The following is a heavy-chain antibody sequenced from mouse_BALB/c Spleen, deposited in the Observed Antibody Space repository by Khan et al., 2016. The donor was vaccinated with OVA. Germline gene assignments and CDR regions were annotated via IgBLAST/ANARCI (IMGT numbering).Heavy chain of an antibody. CDR3: VRDYWDVFAY. Sequence: VQLKESGAELVKPGASVKLSCTASGFNIKDTYMHWVKQRPEQGLEWIGRIDPANGNTKYDPKFQGKATITADTSSNTAYLQLSSLTSEDTAVYYCVRDYWDVFAYWGKGTLVTVSA. V-gene: IGHV14-3*02. J-gene: IGHJ3*01. D-gene: IGHD4-1*01. CDR2: IDPANGNT. CDR1: GFNIKDTY.